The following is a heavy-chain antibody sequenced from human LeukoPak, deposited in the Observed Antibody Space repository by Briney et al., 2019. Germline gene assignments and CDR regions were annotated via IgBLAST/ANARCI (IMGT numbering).Heavy chain of an antibody. CDR1: GFTFSNSA. D-gene: IGHD6-19*01. CDR2: LSGSGITT. J-gene: IGHJ4*01. Sequence: GGSLRLSCAASGFTFSNSAMSWVRQAPGKGLEWVSTLSGSGITTYYADSVKGRYTISSDNSKNTLYLQMNSLRAEDTAVYYCAKGIYSSGWSYFDYWGHGTLVTVSS. CDR3: AKGIYSSGWSYFDY. V-gene: IGHV3-23*01.